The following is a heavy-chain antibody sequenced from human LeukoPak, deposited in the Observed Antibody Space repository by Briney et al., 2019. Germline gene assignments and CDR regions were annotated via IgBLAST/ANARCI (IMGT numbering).Heavy chain of an antibody. J-gene: IGHJ1*01. D-gene: IGHD3-22*01. CDR1: GFTFSNYG. Sequence: PGGSLRLSCAASGFTFSNYGMHWVRQAPGKGLEWVAGIWYDGSNKDYADSVKGRFTISRDNSNNTLYLQMNSLRAEDTAVYYCAKGYYDSSAQGWYFQHWGQGTLVTVSS. V-gene: IGHV3-33*06. CDR3: AKGYYDSSAQGWYFQH. CDR2: IWYDGSNK.